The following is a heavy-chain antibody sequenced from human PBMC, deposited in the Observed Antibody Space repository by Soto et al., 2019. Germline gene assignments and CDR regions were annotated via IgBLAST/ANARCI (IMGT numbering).Heavy chain of an antibody. CDR2: IYYSGST. V-gene: IGHV4-61*01. Sequence: PSETLCLTCTVSGGSVSSGSYYWSWIRQPPGKGLEWIGYIYYSGSTNYNPSLKSRVTISVDTSKNQFSLKLSSVTAADTAVYYCARDREGVVGAVDYWGQGTLVTVSS. CDR1: GGSVSSGSYY. CDR3: ARDREGVVGAVDY. J-gene: IGHJ4*02. D-gene: IGHD1-26*01.